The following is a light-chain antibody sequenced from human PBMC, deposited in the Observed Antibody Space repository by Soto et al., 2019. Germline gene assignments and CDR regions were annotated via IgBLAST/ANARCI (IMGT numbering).Light chain of an antibody. J-gene: IGLJ2*01. CDR1: SSNIGSNT. CDR2: SNN. Sequence: QSGLTQPPSVSGTPGQTVTISCSGGSSNIGSNTVEWYQHLPGAAPKLVIYSNNQRPSGVPDRFSGSKSGTSASLAISGLQSEVEADYYCTTWDDSLSAVVFGGGTKLTVL. CDR3: TTWDDSLSAVV. V-gene: IGLV1-44*01.